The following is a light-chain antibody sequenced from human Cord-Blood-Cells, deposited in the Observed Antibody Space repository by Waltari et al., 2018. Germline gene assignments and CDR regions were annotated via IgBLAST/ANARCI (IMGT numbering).Light chain of an antibody. CDR3: SSYTSSIVV. V-gene: IGLV2-14*01. J-gene: IGLJ2*01. CDR1: SSDVGGYNY. CDR2: DVS. Sequence: QSALTQPASVSGSPGQSITIPCTRTSSDVGGYNYFSWYQQHPCKAPKLMIYDVSNRPSGVSNRVSGSKSGNTASLTISGLQAEDEADYYCSSYTSSIVVFGGGTKLTVL.